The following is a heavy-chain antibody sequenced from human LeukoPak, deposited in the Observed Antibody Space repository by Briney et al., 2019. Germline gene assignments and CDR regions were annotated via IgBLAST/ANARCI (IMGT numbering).Heavy chain of an antibody. J-gene: IGHJ4*02. Sequence: ASVKVSCKASGYTFTSYGISWVRQAPGQGLEWMGWISAYNGNTNYAQKLQGRVTMTTDTSTSTAYMELRSLRSDDTAVYYCARGGSIFYDSSGYYRFDYWGQGTLVTVSS. CDR2: ISAYNGNT. D-gene: IGHD3-22*01. V-gene: IGHV1-18*01. CDR3: ARGGSIFYDSSGYYRFDY. CDR1: GYTFTSYG.